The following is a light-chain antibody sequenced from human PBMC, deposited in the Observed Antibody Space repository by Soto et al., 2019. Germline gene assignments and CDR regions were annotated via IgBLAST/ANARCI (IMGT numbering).Light chain of an antibody. CDR2: EVI. Sequence: QSALTQPPSASGSPGQSVTISCTGTSSDVGGYNYVSWYQHHSGKAPKLVIYEVIKRPSGVPDRFSGSKSGNTASLTVSGLQAEDEADYYCSSYAGSTCFVFGTGTKVTVL. CDR3: SSYAGSTCFV. CDR1: SSDVGGYNY. V-gene: IGLV2-8*01. J-gene: IGLJ1*01.